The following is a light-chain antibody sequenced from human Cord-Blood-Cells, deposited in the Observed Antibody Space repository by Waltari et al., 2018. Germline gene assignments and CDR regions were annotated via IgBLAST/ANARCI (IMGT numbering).Light chain of an antibody. CDR2: DAS. Sequence: EIVLTQSPATLSLSPGEXXXXSCRASQSVSSYLAWYQQKPGQAPRLLIYDASNRATGIPARFSGSGSGTDFTLTISSLEPEDFAVYYCQQRSNWPLTFGGGTKVEIK. CDR3: QQRSNWPLT. CDR1: QSVSSY. J-gene: IGKJ4*01. V-gene: IGKV3-11*01.